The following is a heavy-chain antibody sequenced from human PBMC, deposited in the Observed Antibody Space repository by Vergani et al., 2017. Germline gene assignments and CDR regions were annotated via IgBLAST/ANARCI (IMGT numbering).Heavy chain of an antibody. V-gene: IGHV4-61*02. J-gene: IGHJ3*01. CDR3: ARDNKQLRPRAFDL. CDR1: GASINNEFYY. CDR2: IYVSGIT. D-gene: IGHD4-23*01. Sequence: QVQLQESGPGLVKPSQTLSLTCTVSGASINNEFYYWHWIRQPAGKGLEWIGRIYVSGITDYNSSLQSRVSMSVDTSKNQFSLTLTSVTAADPAFYYRARDNKQLRPRAFDLWVQGTMVTVSS.